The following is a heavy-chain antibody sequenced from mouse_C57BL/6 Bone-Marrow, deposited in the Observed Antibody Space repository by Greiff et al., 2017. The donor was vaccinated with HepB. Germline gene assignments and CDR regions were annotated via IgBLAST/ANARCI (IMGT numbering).Heavy chain of an antibody. V-gene: IGHV1-50*01. J-gene: IGHJ3*01. CDR2: IDPSDSYT. CDR3: ARSLGGFAY. CDR1: GYTFTSYW. D-gene: IGHD3-3*01. Sequence: QVQLKQPGAELVKPGASVKLSCKASGYTFTSYWMQWVKQRPGQGLEWIGEIDPSDSYTNYNQKFKGKATLTVDTSSSTAYMQLSSLTSEDSAVYYCARSLGGFAYWGQGTLVTVSA.